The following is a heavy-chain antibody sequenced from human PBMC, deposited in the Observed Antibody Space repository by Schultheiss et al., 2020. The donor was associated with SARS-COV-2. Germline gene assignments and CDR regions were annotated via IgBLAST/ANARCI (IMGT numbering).Heavy chain of an antibody. CDR3: GAVIMGAEINY. Sequence: SETLSLTCTVSGGSISSGGYYWSWIRQHPGKGLEWIGYIYYSGSTYYNPSLKSRVTISVDTSKNQFSLKLSSVTAADTAVYYCGAVIMGAEINYWGQGTLVTVSS. CDR2: IYYSGST. J-gene: IGHJ4*02. D-gene: IGHD1-26*01. CDR1: GGSISSGGYY. V-gene: IGHV4-31*03.